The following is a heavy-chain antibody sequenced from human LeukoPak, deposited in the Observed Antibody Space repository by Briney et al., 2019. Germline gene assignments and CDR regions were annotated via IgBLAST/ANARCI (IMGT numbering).Heavy chain of an antibody. J-gene: IGHJ4*02. CDR2: ISGSGGST. CDR1: GFTFSSYA. V-gene: IGHV3-23*01. CDR3: AKRNYDFWSGYYRRAENHFDY. Sequence: GGSLRLSCAASGFTFSSYAMSWVRQAPGKGLEWVSAISGSGGSTYYADSVKGRFTISRDNSKTTLYLQMSSLRAEDTAIYYCAKRNYDFWSGYYRRAENHFDYWGQGTLVTVSS. D-gene: IGHD3-3*01.